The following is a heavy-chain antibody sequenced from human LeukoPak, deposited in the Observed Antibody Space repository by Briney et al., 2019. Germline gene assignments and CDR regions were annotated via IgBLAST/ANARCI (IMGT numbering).Heavy chain of an antibody. D-gene: IGHD1-14*01. CDR3: VHSGPNGKLDVYHI. CDR1: GFSLSMNGVG. J-gene: IGHJ3*02. CDR2: MYLNDEK. V-gene: IGHV2-5*01. Sequence: SGPTLVKPTQTLTLTFTFSGFSLSMNGVGVGWIRQPPGKALEWLALMYLNDEKRYISSLKSRLTITKDNYKKQVALTMTNMSPVDTATYYCVHSGPNGKLDVYHIWGQGTMVTVSS.